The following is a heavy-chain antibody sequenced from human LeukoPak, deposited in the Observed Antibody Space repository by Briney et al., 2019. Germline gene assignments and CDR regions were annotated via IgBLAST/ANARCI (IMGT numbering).Heavy chain of an antibody. CDR1: GFTFSSYS. CDR3: ARTEPVVPAAIFWDGMDV. D-gene: IGHD2-2*01. Sequence: GGSLRLSCAASGFTFSSYSMNWVRQAPGKGLEWVSSISSSSSYIYYADSVKGRFPISRDNAKNSLYLQMNSLRAEDTAVYYCARTEPVVPAAIFWDGMDVWGKGTTVTVSS. V-gene: IGHV3-21*01. CDR2: ISSSSSYI. J-gene: IGHJ6*04.